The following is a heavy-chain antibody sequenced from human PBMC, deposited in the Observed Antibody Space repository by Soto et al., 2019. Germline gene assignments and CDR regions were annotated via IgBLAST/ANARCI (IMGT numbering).Heavy chain of an antibody. D-gene: IGHD3-22*01. CDR2: ISAYNGNT. J-gene: IGHJ3*02. Sequence: QVQLVQSGAEVKKPGASVKVSCKASGYTFTSYGISWVRQAPGQGLEWMGWISAYNGNTNYAQKLQGRVTMTTDTSTSTAYMELRSLRSDDTAVYYCARAYYYDSSGYYYLSDAFDIWGQGTMVTVSS. CDR3: ARAYYYDSSGYYYLSDAFDI. V-gene: IGHV1-18*04. CDR1: GYTFTSYG.